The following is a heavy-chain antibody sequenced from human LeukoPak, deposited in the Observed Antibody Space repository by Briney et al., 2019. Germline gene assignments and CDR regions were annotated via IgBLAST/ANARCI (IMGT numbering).Heavy chain of an antibody. CDR1: GGSISGYY. CDR2: INHSGST. J-gene: IGHJ4*02. V-gene: IGHV4-34*01. D-gene: IGHD3-9*01. Sequence: SETLSLTCSVSGGSISGYYWSWIRQPPGKGLEWIGEINHSGSTNYNPSLKSRVTISVDTSKNQFSLKLSSVTAADTAVYYCARSYDILTGYLSVSRKPNDYWGQGTLVTVSS. CDR3: ARSYDILTGYLSVSRKPNDY.